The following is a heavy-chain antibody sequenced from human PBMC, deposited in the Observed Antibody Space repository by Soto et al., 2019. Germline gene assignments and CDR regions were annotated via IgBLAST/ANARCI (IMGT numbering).Heavy chain of an antibody. V-gene: IGHV1-8*01. CDR1: GYSFTSYD. J-gene: IGHJ1*01. Sequence: QVQLVQSGAVVKKPGASVKVSCKASGYSFTSYDINWVRQATGQGLEWMGWMNPNSGNTGYAQKFQGRVTMTRNTSISTAYMELSSLRSEDTAVYYCARVSMGSSSEDFQHWGQGTLVTVSS. CDR2: MNPNSGNT. D-gene: IGHD6-6*01. CDR3: ARVSMGSSSEDFQH.